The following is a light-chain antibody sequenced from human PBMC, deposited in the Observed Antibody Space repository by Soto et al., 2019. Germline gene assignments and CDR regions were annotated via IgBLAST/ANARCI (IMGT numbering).Light chain of an antibody. J-gene: IGKJ4*01. CDR3: QQYNFFPRT. CDR2: AAS. CDR1: QRISDNY. V-gene: IGKV3-20*01. Sequence: EIVLTQSPGTLSFSPGERATLSCRASQRISDNYLGWYQQKPGQAPRLIMYAASNRAPGIPDRFSGSGSGTDFTLTISRLEPEDFAVYHCQQYNFFPRTFGGGTKVDIK.